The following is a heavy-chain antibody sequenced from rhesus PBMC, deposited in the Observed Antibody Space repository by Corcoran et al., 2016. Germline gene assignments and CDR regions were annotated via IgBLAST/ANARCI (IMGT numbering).Heavy chain of an antibody. V-gene: IGHV4-80*01. Sequence: QVQLQESGPGLVKPLETLSLTCTVSGASIRSYWWSWIRQSPGKRLEWIGEINGDGRGATSNPSLRSRVTISKAVSTNQISLKLTSVTAADTAVYHCARDNHPSGWALDVWDRGVLVTVSS. CDR3: ARDNHPSGWALDV. CDR1: GASIRSYW. CDR2: INGDGRGA. D-gene: IGHD6-37*01. J-gene: IGHJ5-2*02.